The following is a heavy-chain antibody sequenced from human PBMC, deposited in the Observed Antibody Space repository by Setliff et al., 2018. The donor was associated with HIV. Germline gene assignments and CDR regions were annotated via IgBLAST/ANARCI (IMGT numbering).Heavy chain of an antibody. D-gene: IGHD2-2*01. J-gene: IGHJ4*02. CDR3: ARVKRTSAYDY. V-gene: IGHV1-69*13. CDR2: IVPIFGTT. Sequence: SVKVSCKASGGSFSSYAITWVRQAPGQRLEWMGGIVPIFGTTNYAQKFQGRVTITADESTSTAYLELSSLRSEDTAVYYCARVKRTSAYDYWGQGTLVTVTS. CDR1: GGSFSSYA.